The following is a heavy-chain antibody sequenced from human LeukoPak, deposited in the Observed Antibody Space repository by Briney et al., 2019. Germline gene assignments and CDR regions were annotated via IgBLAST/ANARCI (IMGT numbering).Heavy chain of an antibody. CDR3: ARDSGYDNPPGY. CDR2: INPSGGST. CDR1: GYTFTSYY. Sequence: ASVKVSCKASGYTFTSYYMHWVRQAPGQGLEWMGIINPSGGSTSYAQKFQGRVTMTRDMSTSTDYMELSSLRSEDTAVYYCARDSGYDNPPGYWGQGTLVTVSS. D-gene: IGHD5-12*01. V-gene: IGHV1-46*01. J-gene: IGHJ4*02.